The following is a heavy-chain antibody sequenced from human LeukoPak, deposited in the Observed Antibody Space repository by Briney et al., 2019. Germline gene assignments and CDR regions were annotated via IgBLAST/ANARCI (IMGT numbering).Heavy chain of an antibody. V-gene: IGHV3-23*01. CDR1: GFTFSSYA. D-gene: IGHD6-19*01. Sequence: GGSPRLSCAASGFTFSSYAMSWVRHAPGEGLEWVAGIGSGGSTYYRDSVKGRFTISRANSKNTLYLQSNSLRAEDTAVYYCARSRGSSGRYYFDYWGQGTLVTVSS. CDR2: IGSGGST. CDR3: ARSRGSSGRYYFDY. J-gene: IGHJ4*02.